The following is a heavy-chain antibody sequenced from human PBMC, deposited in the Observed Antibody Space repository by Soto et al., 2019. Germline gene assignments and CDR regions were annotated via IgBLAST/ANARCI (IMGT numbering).Heavy chain of an antibody. CDR1: GFTFSSYG. CDR3: ARGVLRSWGFDY. J-gene: IGHJ4*02. CDR2: IWYDGSNK. V-gene: IGHV3-33*01. D-gene: IGHD3-16*01. Sequence: QVQLVESGGGVVQPGRSLRLSCAASGFTFSSYGMHWVRQAPGKGLEWVAVIWYDGSNKYYADSVKGRFTISRDNSKNTLYLQMTSLRAEDTAVYYCARGVLRSWGFDYWGQGTLVTVS.